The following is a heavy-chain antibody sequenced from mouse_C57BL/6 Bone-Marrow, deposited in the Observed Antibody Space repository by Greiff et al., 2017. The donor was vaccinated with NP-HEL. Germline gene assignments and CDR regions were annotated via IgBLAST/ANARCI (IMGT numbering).Heavy chain of an antibody. V-gene: IGHV1-63*01. CDR1: GYTFTNYW. J-gene: IGHJ1*03. D-gene: IGHD4-1*01. CDR2: IYPGGGYT. CDR3: ARMGRRRYFDV. Sequence: QVQLQQSGAELVRPGTSVKMSCKASGYTFTNYWIGWAKQRPGHGLEWIGDIYPGGGYTNYNEKFKGKATLTADKSSSTAYMQFSSLTSEDSAIYYCARMGRRRYFDVWGTGTTVTVSS.